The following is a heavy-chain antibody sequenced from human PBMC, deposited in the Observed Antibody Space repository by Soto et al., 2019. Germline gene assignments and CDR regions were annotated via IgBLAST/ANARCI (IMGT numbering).Heavy chain of an antibody. Sequence: GSLIPSCAVSEFSFGKYAMRCVRPAPRKGMEWVSSISDNGRPTCYADSGKGRFTISRDNSKNTLYLQMNSLRAEDTAVYYCAKAPQQLIVYFDYLGQGNQVTVS. V-gene: IGHV3-23*01. J-gene: IGHJ4*02. CDR1: EFSFGKYA. CDR2: ISDNGRPT. CDR3: AKAPQQLIVYFDY. D-gene: IGHD6-13*01.